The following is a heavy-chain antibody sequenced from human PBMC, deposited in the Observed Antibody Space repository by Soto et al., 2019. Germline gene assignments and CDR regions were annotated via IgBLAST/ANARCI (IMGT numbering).Heavy chain of an antibody. CDR1: GYTFTSYG. CDR2: ISAYNGNT. V-gene: IGHV1-18*01. D-gene: IGHD3-9*01. Sequence: ASVKVSCKASGYTFTSYGISWVRQAPGQGLEWMGWISAYNGNTNYAQNFQGRVTITSDTSATTAHLELSTLRFEDTAVYYCVRDILSGYSRYDYWGQGTLVTVSS. CDR3: VRDILSGYSRYDY. J-gene: IGHJ4*02.